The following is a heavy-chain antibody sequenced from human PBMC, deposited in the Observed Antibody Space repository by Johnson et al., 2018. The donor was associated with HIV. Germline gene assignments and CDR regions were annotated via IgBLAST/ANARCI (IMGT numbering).Heavy chain of an antibody. J-gene: IGHJ3*02. CDR1: GFTFSSYD. D-gene: IGHD6-6*01. V-gene: IGHV3-13*01. CDR3: ARGGIAARMDAFDI. Sequence: VQLVESGGGLVKPGGSLRLSCAASGFTFSSYDMHWVRQATGKGLEWVSAIGTAGDTYYPGSVKGRFTISRENAKNSLYLQMNSLRAGDTAVYYCARGGIAARMDAFDIWGQGTMVTVSS. CDR2: IGTAGDT.